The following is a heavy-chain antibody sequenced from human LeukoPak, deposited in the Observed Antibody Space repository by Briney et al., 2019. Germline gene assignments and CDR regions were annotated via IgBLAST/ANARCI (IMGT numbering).Heavy chain of an antibody. D-gene: IGHD6-13*01. Sequence: PGGSLRLSCAASGFTFSSYGMHWVRQAPGKGLEWVAVISYDGSNKYYADSVKGRFTISRDNSKNTLYLQMNSLRAEDTAVYYCAKSGKPGAAVDYWGQGTLVTVSS. CDR3: AKSGKPGAAVDY. V-gene: IGHV3-30*18. CDR2: ISYDGSNK. CDR1: GFTFSSYG. J-gene: IGHJ4*02.